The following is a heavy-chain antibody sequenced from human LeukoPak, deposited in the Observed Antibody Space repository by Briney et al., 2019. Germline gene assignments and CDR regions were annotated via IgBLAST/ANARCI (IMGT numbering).Heavy chain of an antibody. V-gene: IGHV3-48*04. J-gene: IGHJ4*02. D-gene: IGHD4-23*01. CDR1: GFTFSSYA. CDR3: ARDIPLTHYGGPFDY. Sequence: GGSLRLSCAASGFTFSSYAMSWVRQAPGKGLEWVSYISSSSSTIYYADSVKGRFTISRDNAKNSLYLQMNSLRAEDTAVYYCARDIPLTHYGGPFDYWGQGTLVTVSS. CDR2: ISSSSSTI.